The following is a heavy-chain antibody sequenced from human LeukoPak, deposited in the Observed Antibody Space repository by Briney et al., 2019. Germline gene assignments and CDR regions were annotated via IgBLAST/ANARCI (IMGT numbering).Heavy chain of an antibody. D-gene: IGHD6-13*01. J-gene: IGHJ6*03. CDR1: GYTFTNYG. V-gene: IGHV1-69*06. CDR3: ARYSSSWSGPYYYMDV. Sequence: ASVKVSCKASGYTFTNYGISWVRQAPGQGLEWMGGIIPIFGTANYAQKFQGRVTITADKSTSTAYMELSSLRSEDTAVYYCARYSSSWSGPYYYMDVWGKGTTVTVSS. CDR2: IIPIFGTA.